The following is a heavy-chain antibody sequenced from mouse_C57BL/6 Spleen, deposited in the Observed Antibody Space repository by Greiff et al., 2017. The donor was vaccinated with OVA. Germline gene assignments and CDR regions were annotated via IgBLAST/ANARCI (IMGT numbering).Heavy chain of an antibody. J-gene: IGHJ4*01. V-gene: IGHV1-39*01. CDR3: SRSRVITTVVPTRAMDY. CDR1: GYSFTDYN. CDR2: INPNYGTT. Sequence: VQLQQSGPELVKPGASVKISCKASGYSFTDYNMNWVKQSNGKSLEWIGVINPNYGTTSYNQKFKGKATLTVDQSSSTAYMQLNSLTSEDSAVYSFSRSRVITTVVPTRAMDYWGPGTSVTVSS. D-gene: IGHD1-1*01.